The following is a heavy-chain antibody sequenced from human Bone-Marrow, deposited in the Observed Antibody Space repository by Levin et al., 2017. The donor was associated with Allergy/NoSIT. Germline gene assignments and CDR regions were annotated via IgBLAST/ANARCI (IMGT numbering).Heavy chain of an antibody. CDR2: IVVGSGNT. CDR3: AAGRYNSGRRYWYFDV. CDR1: GFPFGASA. J-gene: IGHJ2*01. D-gene: IGHD6-19*01. V-gene: IGHV1-58*01. Sequence: SVKVSCEASGFPFGASAVQWVRQARGQRLEWIGWIVVGSGNTDYVQKFQERVTFTRDMSTSTAYMELSSLRSDDTAVYYCAAGRYNSGRRYWYFDVWGRGTLVTVSS.